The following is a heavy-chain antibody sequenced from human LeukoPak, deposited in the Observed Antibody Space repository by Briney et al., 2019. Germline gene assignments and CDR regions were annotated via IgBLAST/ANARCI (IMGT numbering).Heavy chain of an antibody. CDR3: ARDPGGWLNWFDP. J-gene: IGHJ5*02. CDR1: GYTFTGYY. CDR2: INPNSGGT. D-gene: IGHD5-12*01. Sequence: SSVKLSCKASGYTFTGYYMHWVRQAPGQGLEWMGWINPNSGGTNYAQKFQGRVTMTRDTSISTAYMELSRLRSDDTAVYYCARDPGGWLNWFDPWGQGTLVTVSS. V-gene: IGHV1-2*02.